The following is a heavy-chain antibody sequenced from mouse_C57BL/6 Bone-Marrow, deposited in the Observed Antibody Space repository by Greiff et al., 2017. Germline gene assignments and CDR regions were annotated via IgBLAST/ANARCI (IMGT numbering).Heavy chain of an antibody. Sequence: VQRVESGPGLVKPSQSLSLTCSVTGYSITSGYYWNWIRQFPGNKLEWMGYISYDGSNNYNPSLKNRISITRDTSKNQFFLKLNSVTTEDTATYYCASSGLGRYFDVWGTGTTVTVSS. CDR1: GYSITSGYY. CDR3: ASSGLGRYFDV. D-gene: IGHD4-1*01. J-gene: IGHJ1*03. V-gene: IGHV3-6*01. CDR2: ISYDGSN.